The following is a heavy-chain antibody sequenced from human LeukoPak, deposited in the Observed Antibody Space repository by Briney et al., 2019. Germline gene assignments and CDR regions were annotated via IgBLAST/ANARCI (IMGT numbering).Heavy chain of an antibody. V-gene: IGHV3-23*01. CDR3: ARDQRDDIVVVPAAYGAYYMDV. Sequence: PGGSLRLSCAASGFTFSSYAMSWVRQAPGKGLEWVSAISGSGGSTYYADSVKGRFTISRDNAKNSLYLQMNSLRAEDTAVYYCARDQRDDIVVVPAAYGAYYMDVWGKGTTVTVSS. D-gene: IGHD2-2*01. J-gene: IGHJ6*03. CDR1: GFTFSSYA. CDR2: ISGSGGST.